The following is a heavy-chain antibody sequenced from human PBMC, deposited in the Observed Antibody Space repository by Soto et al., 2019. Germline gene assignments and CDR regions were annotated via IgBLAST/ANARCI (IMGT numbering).Heavy chain of an antibody. CDR3: TIEGAYPGPDFDY. V-gene: IGHV3-72*01. CDR2: TKNKANSYTT. CDR1: GFTFSDRY. D-gene: IGHD3-16*01. J-gene: IGHJ4*02. Sequence: WGSLRLSCAASGFTFSDRYMDWVRQAPGKGPEWVGRTKNKANSYTTEYAASVKGRFTISRDDSRNSVYPQMNSLKTDDTAVYYCTIEGAYPGPDFDYWGQGTLVTVS.